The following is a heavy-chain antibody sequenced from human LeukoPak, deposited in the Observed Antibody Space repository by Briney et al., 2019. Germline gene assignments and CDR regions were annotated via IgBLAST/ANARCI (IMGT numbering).Heavy chain of an antibody. CDR3: ARDRGVRGVTDFYYMDV. V-gene: IGHV1-2*06. CDR1: GYTFTGYY. CDR2: INPNSGGT. J-gene: IGHJ6*03. D-gene: IGHD3-10*01. Sequence: ASVKVSCXASGYTFTGYYMHWVRQAPGQGLEWMGRINPNSGGTNYAQKFQGRVTMTRDTSISTAYMELSRLRSDDTAVYYCARDRGVRGVTDFYYMDVWGKGTTVTVSS.